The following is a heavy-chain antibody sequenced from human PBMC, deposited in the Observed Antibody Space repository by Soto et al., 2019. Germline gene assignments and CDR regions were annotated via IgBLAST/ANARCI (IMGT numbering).Heavy chain of an antibody. J-gene: IGHJ6*02. CDR2: INSDGSST. V-gene: IGHV3-74*01. CDR3: ASIWSGYPDYYYYGMDV. D-gene: IGHD3-3*01. CDR1: GFTFSSYW. Sequence: GGSLRLSCAASGFTFSSYWMHWVRQAPGKGLVWVSRINSDGSSTSYADSVKGRFTISRDNAENTLYLQMNSLRAEDTAVYYCASIWSGYPDYYYYGMDVWGQGTTVTVSS.